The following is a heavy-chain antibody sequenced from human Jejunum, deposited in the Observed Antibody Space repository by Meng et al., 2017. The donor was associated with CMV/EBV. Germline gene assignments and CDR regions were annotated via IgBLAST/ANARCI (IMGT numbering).Heavy chain of an antibody. D-gene: IGHD3-16*01. J-gene: IGHJ4*02. CDR1: GIHFNTYA. Sequence: SCVAYGIHFNTYAMNWVRQAPGKGLEWVSGISGSGHSTDYADSVKGRFTISRDNSKNTLYLQMNNLRAEDTAIYYCANPYMMIPHDYWGQGTLVTVSS. CDR2: ISGSGHST. CDR3: ANPYMMIPHDY. V-gene: IGHV3-23*01.